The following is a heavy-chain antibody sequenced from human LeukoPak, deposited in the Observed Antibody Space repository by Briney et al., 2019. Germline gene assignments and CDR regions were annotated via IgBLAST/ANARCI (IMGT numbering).Heavy chain of an antibody. V-gene: IGHV4-34*01. CDR2: INHSGST. Sequence: PSETLSLTCAVYGGSFSGYYWSWIRQPPGKGLEWIGEINHSGSTNYNPSLKSRVTISVDTSKNQSSLKLSSVTAADTAVYYCARGGGEFDYWGQGTLVTVSS. J-gene: IGHJ4*02. D-gene: IGHD3-16*01. CDR3: ARGGGEFDY. CDR1: GGSFSGYY.